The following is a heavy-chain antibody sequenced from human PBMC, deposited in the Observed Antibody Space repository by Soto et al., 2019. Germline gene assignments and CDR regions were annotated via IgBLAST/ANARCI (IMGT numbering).Heavy chain of an antibody. CDR1: GFTFSAYS. Sequence: EVQLVESGGGLVQPGGSLRLSCAASGFTFSAYSMNWVRQAPGKGLEWISYIRTSPTTIHYADSVKGRFTISRDNAKKSLYLQINSLRAEDTAIYYCARDYHYAFDFWGQGTLVTVSS. CDR2: IRTSPTTI. J-gene: IGHJ4*02. V-gene: IGHV3-48*01. D-gene: IGHD2-2*01. CDR3: ARDYHYAFDF.